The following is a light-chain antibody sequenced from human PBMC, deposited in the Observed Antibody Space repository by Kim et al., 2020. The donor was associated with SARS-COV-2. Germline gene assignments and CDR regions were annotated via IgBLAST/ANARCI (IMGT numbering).Light chain of an antibody. CDR1: SSNIGANYD. V-gene: IGLV1-40*01. CDR3: QSYDTRLSGWI. J-gene: IGLJ2*01. Sequence: RVTISCTRTSSNIGANYDVHWYQDLPGTAPKLLIYANDNRPSGVPDRFSGSKSDTSASLAITGLQAEDEADYYCQSYDTRLSGWIFGGGTKVTVL. CDR2: AND.